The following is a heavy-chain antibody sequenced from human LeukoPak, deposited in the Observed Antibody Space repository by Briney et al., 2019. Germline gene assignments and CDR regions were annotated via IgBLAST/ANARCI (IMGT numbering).Heavy chain of an antibody. CDR1: GFTFSIYW. CDR3: AREGLNYHRDLFYFDP. D-gene: IGHD3/OR15-3a*01. V-gene: IGHV3-7*01. CDR2: IKQDGSEK. Sequence: PGGSLRLSCAPSGFTFSIYWMVWVRQAPGKGLERVANIKQDGSEKYYVVSVKGRFTISRDNAKKSLYLQMNSRRAEDTAVYYCAREGLNYHRDLFYFDPWGQRTLVTVSS. J-gene: IGHJ4*02.